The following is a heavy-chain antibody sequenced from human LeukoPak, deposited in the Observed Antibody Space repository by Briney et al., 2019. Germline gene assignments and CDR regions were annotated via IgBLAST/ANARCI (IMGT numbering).Heavy chain of an antibody. CDR3: GRESHYEQGDAFDI. J-gene: IGHJ3*02. V-gene: IGHV3-7*01. CDR1: GFTFSSYC. Sequence: GGSLRLSCAASGFTFSSYCMSWVRQAPGKGLEWVANIKQDGSEKYYVYSVKGLFTISRDTDKNLLYLQINSLRADDTAVYYCGRESHYEQGDAFDIWGRGRMVTVCS. CDR2: IKQDGSEK. D-gene: IGHD3-22*01.